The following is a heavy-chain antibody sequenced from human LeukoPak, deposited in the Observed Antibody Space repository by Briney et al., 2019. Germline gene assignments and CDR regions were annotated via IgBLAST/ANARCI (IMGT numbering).Heavy chain of an antibody. CDR3: ASRERRDKDY. V-gene: IGHV3-30*03. J-gene: IGHJ4*02. D-gene: IGHD5-24*01. CDR2: ISYDGSNK. Sequence: GRSLRLSCAASGFTFSSYGMHWVRQAPGKGLEWVAVISYDGSNKYYADSVKGRFTISRDNSKNTLYLQMNSLRAEDTAVYYCASRERRDKDYWGQGTLVTVSS. CDR1: GFTFSSYG.